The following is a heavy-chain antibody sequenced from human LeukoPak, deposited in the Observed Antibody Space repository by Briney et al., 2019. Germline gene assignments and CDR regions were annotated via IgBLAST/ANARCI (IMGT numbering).Heavy chain of an antibody. Sequence: GGSLRLSCAASGFSFSAYAMSWVRQAPGKGLEWVSAISAGGSTPYYADPVKGRFTISRDNFNNPLYLQVSSLRAEDTATYYCATYDGAYWGQGTLVTVSS. CDR3: ATYDGAY. D-gene: IGHD3-16*01. CDR1: GFSFSAYA. J-gene: IGHJ4*02. CDR2: ISAGGSTP. V-gene: IGHV3-23*01.